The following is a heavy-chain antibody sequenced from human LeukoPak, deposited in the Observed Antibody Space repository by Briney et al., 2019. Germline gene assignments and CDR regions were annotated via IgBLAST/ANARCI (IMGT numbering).Heavy chain of an antibody. D-gene: IGHD3-3*01. CDR3: TRALVRDYDYWSGYFMA. V-gene: IGHV1-2*02. CDR2: INPNTGAT. Sequence: ASGRVSCKASGYAFVGYFMHWVRQAPGQGPEWMGWINPNTGATNYALNFRGRVTMTRDSSINTAYMELNRLKSDDTAVYYCTRALVRDYDYWSGYFMAWGQGTLVTVSS. J-gene: IGHJ5*02. CDR1: GYAFVGYF.